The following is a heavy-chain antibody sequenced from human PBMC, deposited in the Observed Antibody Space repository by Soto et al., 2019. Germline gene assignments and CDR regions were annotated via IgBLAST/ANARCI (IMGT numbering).Heavy chain of an antibody. CDR3: AGVQGGRQFDGSLPTQNRFDS. V-gene: IGHV1-18*04. CDR1: GYTFSSYD. CDR2: ISVHKGNT. Sequence: QVQLVQSGPEVKKPGASVKVSCKASGYTFSSYDFTWVRQAPGQGLEWMGWISVHKGNTNHALKFQGRVTMTTDTSTSTISMALRSLRPDAPAVYSCAGVQGGRQFDGSLPTQNRFDSWCQGTLVTVSS. D-gene: IGHD3-9*01. J-gene: IGHJ5*01.